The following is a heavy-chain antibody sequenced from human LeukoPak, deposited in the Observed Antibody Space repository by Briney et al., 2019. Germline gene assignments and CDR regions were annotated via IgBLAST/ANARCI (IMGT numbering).Heavy chain of an antibody. V-gene: IGHV1-3*04. CDR2: INSDNGDT. J-gene: IGHJ5*02. CDR1: GYTFTTYA. Sequence: ASVKVSCTAPGYTFTTYAMHWVRQAPGQRLEWMGWINSDNGDTKYSQKFQGRVTISRDTSAYTAYMELRSLSSADTAVYFCARAPYDFLTGYSLNWFDPWGQGTLVTVSS. CDR3: ARAPYDFLTGYSLNWFDP. D-gene: IGHD3-9*01.